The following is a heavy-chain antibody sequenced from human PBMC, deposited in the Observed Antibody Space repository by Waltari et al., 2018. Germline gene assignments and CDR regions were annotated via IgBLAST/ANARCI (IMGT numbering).Heavy chain of an antibody. V-gene: IGHV4-34*02. Sequence: QVQLQQRGTGLLKTSRTLSLTCDVSGGSFSDYCWTWIRQVPGKGLEWIGEIVHSGSTSYTPVLSGRITISLDTSKNRFSLRLNSVTAADTAVYYCARGRRESVWVGELLYDHYYGMDVWGQGTTVSVSS. J-gene: IGHJ6*02. CDR3: ARGRRESVWVGELLYDHYYGMDV. CDR1: GGSFSDYC. D-gene: IGHD3-3*01. CDR2: IVHSGST.